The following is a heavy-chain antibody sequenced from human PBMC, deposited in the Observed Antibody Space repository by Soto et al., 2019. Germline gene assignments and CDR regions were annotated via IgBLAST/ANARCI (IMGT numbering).Heavy chain of an antibody. D-gene: IGHD3-3*01. Sequence: EVQLLESGGGLVQPGGSLRLSCAASGFTFSSYAMSWVRQAPGKGLEWVSAISGSGGSTYYADSVKGRFTISRENSKNALYLQMNSLRAEDTAVYYCAKEVTIFGVVSYFDYWGQGTLVTVSS. CDR1: GFTFSSYA. V-gene: IGHV3-23*01. CDR2: ISGSGGST. J-gene: IGHJ4*02. CDR3: AKEVTIFGVVSYFDY.